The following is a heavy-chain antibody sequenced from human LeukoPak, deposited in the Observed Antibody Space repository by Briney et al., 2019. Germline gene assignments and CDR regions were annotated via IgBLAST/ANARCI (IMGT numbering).Heavy chain of an antibody. CDR2: ISGNGDST. CDR1: GFTFNNYT. D-gene: IGHD2-2*02. V-gene: IGHV3-23*01. CDR3: TKPDCPSTSCYTLDY. J-gene: IGHJ4*02. Sequence: PGGSLRLSCVASGFTFNNYTMRWVRQAPGKGLEWVSAISGNGDSTYYADSVKGRFTISRDNSKNTLYLQMNSLRVEDTAVYYCTKPDCPSTSCYTLDYWGQGILVTVSS.